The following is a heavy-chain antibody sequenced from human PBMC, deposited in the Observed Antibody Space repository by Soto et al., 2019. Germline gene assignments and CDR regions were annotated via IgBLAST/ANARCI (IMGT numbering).Heavy chain of an antibody. Sequence: QVQLVQSGAELKRPGASVKVSCEASGHTLTGYYIHWVRQAPGQGLEWMGCLYPKSGDTSYAQNYQGWVTMTRDTSISTVYLELSRLKSDDTAVYYCAREPAGTGGMDVWGQGTTVTVSS. CDR1: GHTLTGYY. CDR2: LYPKSGDT. J-gene: IGHJ6*02. V-gene: IGHV1-2*04. D-gene: IGHD3-10*01. CDR3: AREPAGTGGMDV.